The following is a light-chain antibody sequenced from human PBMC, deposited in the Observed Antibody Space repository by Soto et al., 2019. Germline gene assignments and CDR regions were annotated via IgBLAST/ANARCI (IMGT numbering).Light chain of an antibody. CDR3: QLSLSTPYI. Sequence: DIQMTQSPSSLAASVGDRVTITCRASQSIDTYLNWYQQKIGKAPKLLIYAASSLQSGVPSRFSCSGSGTDFTLTISSLQPEDFATYFCQLSLSTPYIFGQGTKLEIK. V-gene: IGKV1-39*01. CDR1: QSIDTY. CDR2: AAS. J-gene: IGKJ2*01.